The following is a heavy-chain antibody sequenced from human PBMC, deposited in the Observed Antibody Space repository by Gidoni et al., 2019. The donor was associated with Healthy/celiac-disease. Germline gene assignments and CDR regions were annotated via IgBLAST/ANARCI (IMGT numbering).Heavy chain of an antibody. Sequence: QVTLRESGPALVKPTQTLTLTCTFSGFSLSTSGMCVSWIRQPPGKALEWLALIDWDDDKYYSTSLKTRLTISKDTSKNQVVLTMTNMDPVDTATYYCARIRSHGPLTHAFDIWGQGTMVTVSS. CDR2: IDWDDDK. J-gene: IGHJ3*02. V-gene: IGHV2-70*01. CDR1: GFSLSTSGMC. D-gene: IGHD7-27*01. CDR3: ARIRSHGPLTHAFDI.